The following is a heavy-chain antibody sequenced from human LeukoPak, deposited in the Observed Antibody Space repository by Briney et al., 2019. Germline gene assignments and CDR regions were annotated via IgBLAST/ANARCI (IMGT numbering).Heavy chain of an antibody. CDR2: ISSSSSTI. CDR1: GFTFSSYS. D-gene: IGHD3-3*01. V-gene: IGHV3-48*01. Sequence: PGGSLRLSCAASGFTFSSYSMNWVRQAPGKGLEWVSYISSSSSTIYYADSVKGRFTISRDNAKNSLYLQMNSLRAEDTAVYYCARSGITIFGVDLDYWGQGTLVTVSS. J-gene: IGHJ4*02. CDR3: ARSGITIFGVDLDY.